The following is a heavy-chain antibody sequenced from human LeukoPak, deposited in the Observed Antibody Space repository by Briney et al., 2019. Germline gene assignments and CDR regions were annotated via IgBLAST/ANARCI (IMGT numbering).Heavy chain of an antibody. CDR3: ATSDWDY. Sequence: GESLRLSCAASGFTFSSYGMHWVRQAPGKGLEWVAFRRYDGSDKYYADSVKGRFTISRDNSKNTLYLQMNSLRAEDTAVYYCATSDWDYWGQGTLVTVSS. CDR1: GFTFSSYG. V-gene: IGHV3-30*02. D-gene: IGHD2-21*01. J-gene: IGHJ4*02. CDR2: RRYDGSDK.